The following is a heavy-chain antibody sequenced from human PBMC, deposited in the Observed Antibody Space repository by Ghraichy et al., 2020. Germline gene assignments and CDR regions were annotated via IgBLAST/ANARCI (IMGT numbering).Heavy chain of an antibody. D-gene: IGHD6-19*01. CDR1: GYTFTSYG. J-gene: IGHJ6*02. Sequence: ASVKVSCKASGYTFTSYGISWVRQAPGQGLEWMGWISAYNGNTNYAQKLQGRVTMTTDTSTSTAYMELRSLRSDDTAVYYCARSDDEVAGTGWYYYYGMDVWGQGTTVTVSS. V-gene: IGHV1-18*01. CDR3: ARSDDEVAGTGWYYYYGMDV. CDR2: ISAYNGNT.